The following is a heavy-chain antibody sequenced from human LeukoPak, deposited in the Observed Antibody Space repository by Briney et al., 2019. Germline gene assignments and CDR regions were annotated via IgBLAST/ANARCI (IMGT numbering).Heavy chain of an antibody. Sequence: PGGSLRLSCAASGFTFSDYYMSWIRQAPGKGLEWVANIKRDGSEEYYVDSVKGRFTISRDNTKNSLYLQMNSLRAEDTAVYYCARVDGSGWYTVDYWGQGTLVTVSS. CDR3: ARVDGSGWYTVDY. CDR2: IKRDGSEE. D-gene: IGHD6-19*01. CDR1: GFTFSDYY. V-gene: IGHV3-7*01. J-gene: IGHJ4*02.